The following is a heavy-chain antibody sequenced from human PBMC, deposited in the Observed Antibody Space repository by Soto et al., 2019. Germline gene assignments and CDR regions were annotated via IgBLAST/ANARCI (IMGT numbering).Heavy chain of an antibody. J-gene: IGHJ5*02. Sequence: QVQLVQSGAEVKKPGASVKVSCKASGYTFTSYDINWVRQATGQGLEYLGWMNPNSGNPAYVQQFQGSVTMTWATSLTTAYMELSSLRSEDTAVYFCARGIKYVAYSRWFDPWGQGTLFTVSS. CDR2: MNPNSGNP. CDR1: GYTFTSYD. D-gene: IGHD2-15*01. V-gene: IGHV1-8*01. CDR3: ARGIKYVAYSRWFDP.